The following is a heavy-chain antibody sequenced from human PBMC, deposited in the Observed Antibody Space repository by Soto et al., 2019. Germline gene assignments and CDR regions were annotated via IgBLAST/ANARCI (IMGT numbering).Heavy chain of an antibody. J-gene: IGHJ4*02. CDR1: GGSFSGYY. D-gene: IGHD2-21*02. V-gene: IGHV4-34*01. CDR2: INHSGST. Sequence: QVQLQQWGAGLLKPSETLSLTCAVYGGSFSGYYWSWIRQPPGKGLEWIGEINHSGSTNYNPSLKSRVTISVDTSKNQLSLKLSSVTAADTAVYYCARGEVVVTTALYYFDYWGQGTLVTVSS. CDR3: ARGEVVVTTALYYFDY.